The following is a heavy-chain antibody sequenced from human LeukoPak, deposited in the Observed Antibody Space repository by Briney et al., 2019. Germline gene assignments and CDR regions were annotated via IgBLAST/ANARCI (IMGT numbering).Heavy chain of an antibody. D-gene: IGHD3-22*01. Sequence: SETLSLTCTVSGGSISSYYWSWIRQSPGKGLEWIGNIYYSGRTNHNPSLKSRVTISVDTSKNQFSLKLNSVTAADTAVYYYARNLFYRDYYDSSGYYDWGQGTLVTVSS. CDR1: GGSISSYY. J-gene: IGHJ4*02. V-gene: IGHV4-59*01. CDR3: ARNLFYRDYYDSSGYYD. CDR2: IYYSGRT.